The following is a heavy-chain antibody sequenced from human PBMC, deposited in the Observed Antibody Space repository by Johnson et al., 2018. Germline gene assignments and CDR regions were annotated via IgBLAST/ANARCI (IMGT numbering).Heavy chain of an antibody. D-gene: IGHD6-6*01. CDR3: ARWESSSSSGLVDDYYYYMDV. V-gene: IGHV3-48*01. CDR2: ISRSGNTI. CDR1: GFSFSSYS. Sequence: EVQLVQSGGGLVQPGGALRLSCASSGFSFSSYSMIWVRQGPGMGLQWISYISRSGNTIYYADPVKGGFTISRENAKNSLYLQMNSLRAEDTAVYYWARWESSSSSGLVDDYYYYMDVWGKGTTVTVSS. J-gene: IGHJ6*03.